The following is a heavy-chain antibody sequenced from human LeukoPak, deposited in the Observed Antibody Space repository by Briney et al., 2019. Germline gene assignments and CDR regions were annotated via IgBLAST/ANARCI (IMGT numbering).Heavy chain of an antibody. D-gene: IGHD1-7*01. J-gene: IGHJ4*02. CDR2: INPNSGGT. CDR3: ARELELRVIGY. CDR1: GYTFTGYY. V-gene: IGHV1-2*02. Sequence: ASVQVSCKASGYTFTGYYMHWVRQAPGQGLEWMGWINPNSGGTNYAQRFQDSVTMTRDTSISTAYMELSRLRSDDTAVYYCARELELRVIGYWGQGTLVTVSS.